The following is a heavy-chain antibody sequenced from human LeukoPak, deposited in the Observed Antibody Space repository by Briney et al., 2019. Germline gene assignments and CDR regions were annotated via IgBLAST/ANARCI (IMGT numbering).Heavy chain of an antibody. Sequence: PGGSLRLSCAASGFTFDDYAMDWVRQAPGKGLEWVSGISGSGGSTYHADSVKGRFTISRDNSKNTLYLQMNSLRAEDTAVYYCAKGGSSGYLNWFDPRGQGTLVTVSS. CDR2: ISGSGGST. D-gene: IGHD3-22*01. V-gene: IGHV3-23*01. CDR1: GFTFDDYA. J-gene: IGHJ5*02. CDR3: AKGGSSGYLNWFDP.